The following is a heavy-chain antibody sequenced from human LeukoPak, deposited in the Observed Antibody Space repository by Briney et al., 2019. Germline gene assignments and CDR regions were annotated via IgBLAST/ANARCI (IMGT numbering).Heavy chain of an antibody. Sequence: ASVKVSCKASGGTFSSYAISWVRQAPGQGLEWMGGIIPIFGTANYAQKFQGRVTITADESTSTAYMELSSLRFEDTAVYYCARDLSTVGSGSYSFDYWGQGTLVTVSS. CDR1: GGTFSSYA. D-gene: IGHD3-10*01. CDR2: IIPIFGTA. J-gene: IGHJ4*02. CDR3: ARDLSTVGSGSYSFDY. V-gene: IGHV1-69*13.